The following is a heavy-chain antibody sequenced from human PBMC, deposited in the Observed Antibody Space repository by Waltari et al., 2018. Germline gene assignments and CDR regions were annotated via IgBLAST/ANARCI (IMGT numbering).Heavy chain of an antibody. CDR3: ARTIDSSGWIDFDY. CDR2: IYYSGST. V-gene: IGHV4-39*01. CDR1: GGSISSSSYY. D-gene: IGHD6-19*01. J-gene: IGHJ4*02. Sequence: QLQLQESGPGLVKPSETLSLTCTVSGGSISSSSYYWGWIRQPPGKGLEWIGSIYYSGSTYYNPSLKSRVTISVDTSKNQFSLKLSSVTAADTAVYYCARTIDSSGWIDFDYWDKGTLVTVSS.